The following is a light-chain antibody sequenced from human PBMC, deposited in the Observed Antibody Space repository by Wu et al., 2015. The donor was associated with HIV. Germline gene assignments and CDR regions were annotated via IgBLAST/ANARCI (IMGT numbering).Light chain of an antibody. CDR3: QQYDNLPPT. CDR1: QSVSNNY. Sequence: EIVMTQSPATLSVSPGERATLSCRASQSVSNNYLAWYQQRPGQAPRLLIYGASSRATGIPARFSGSGSGTDFTLTISRLEPEDFAVYYCQQYDNLPPTFGGGTKVEIK. V-gene: IGKV3-20*01. J-gene: IGKJ4*01. CDR2: GAS.